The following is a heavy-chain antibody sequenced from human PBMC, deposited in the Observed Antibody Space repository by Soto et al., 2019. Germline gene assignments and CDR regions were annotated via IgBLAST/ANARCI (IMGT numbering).Heavy chain of an antibody. D-gene: IGHD3-10*01. Sequence: GESLKISCKGSGYSFAGYWITWVRQKPGKGLEWMGRIDPSDSQTYYSPSFRGHVTISVTKSITTVFLQWSSLRASDTAMYYCARPLRTGPGGYYYGMDVWGQGTTVTVSS. CDR1: GYSFAGYW. J-gene: IGHJ6*02. V-gene: IGHV5-10-1*01. CDR2: IDPSDSQT. CDR3: ARPLRTGPGGYYYGMDV.